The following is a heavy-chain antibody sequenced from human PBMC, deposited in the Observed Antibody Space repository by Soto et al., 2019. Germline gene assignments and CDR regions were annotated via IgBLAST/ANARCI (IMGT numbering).Heavy chain of an antibody. CDR2: IIPIFGTA. CDR1: GGTFSSYA. D-gene: IGHD6-19*01. J-gene: IGHJ5*02. CDR3: ARAPNLSGWYLYNWSDP. V-gene: IGHV1-69*06. Sequence: ASVKVSCKASGGTFSSYAISWVRQAPGQGLEWMGGIIPIFGTANYAQKFQGRVTITADKSTSTAYMELSSLRSEDTAVYYCARAPNLSGWYLYNWSDPWGQGTLVTVYS.